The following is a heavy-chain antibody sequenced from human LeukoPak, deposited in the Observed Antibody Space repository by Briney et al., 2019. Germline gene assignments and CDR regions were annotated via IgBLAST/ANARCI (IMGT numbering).Heavy chain of an antibody. CDR3: GGSGYPVSWRYWMRTAEGNFYF. CDR2: INPNSGGT. J-gene: IGHJ4*02. V-gene: IGHV1-2*02. D-gene: IGHD1-26*01. CDR1: GYTFLVNN. Sequence: ASVKDSSEASGYTFLVNNGYCVPQAPGQGLEWMGWINPNSGGTNYAQKFQGRVTMTRDTSISTAYMELSRLRSDDTAVYYCGGSGYPVSWRYWMRTAEGNFYFGGQGTLVTVSS.